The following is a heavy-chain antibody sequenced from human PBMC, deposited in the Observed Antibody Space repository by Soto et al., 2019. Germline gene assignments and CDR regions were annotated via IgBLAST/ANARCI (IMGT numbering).Heavy chain of an antibody. Sequence: GGSLRLSCAASGFTFSSCSMNWVRQAPGKGLEWVSSISSSSTYIYYADSVKGRFTISRDNAKNSLYLQMNSLRTEDTAVYYCARDLYSAYDSWSAYYYGMDVWGQGTTVTVSS. D-gene: IGHD5-12*01. J-gene: IGHJ6*02. CDR3: ARDLYSAYDSWSAYYYGMDV. V-gene: IGHV3-21*01. CDR2: ISSSSTYI. CDR1: GFTFSSCS.